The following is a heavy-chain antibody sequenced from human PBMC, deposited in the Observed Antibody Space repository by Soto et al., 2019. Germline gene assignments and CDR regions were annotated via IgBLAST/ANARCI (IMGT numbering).Heavy chain of an antibody. J-gene: IGHJ4*02. CDR3: ARDGPNYDFWSGYGTVFDY. Sequence: SETLSLTCTVSGGSISSYYWSWIRQPAGKGLEWIGRIYTSGSTNYNPSLKSRVTMSVDTSKNHFSLKLSSVTAADTAVYYCARDGPNYDFWSGYGTVFDYWGQGTLVTVSS. CDR1: GGSISSYY. D-gene: IGHD3-3*01. CDR2: IYTSGST. V-gene: IGHV4-4*07.